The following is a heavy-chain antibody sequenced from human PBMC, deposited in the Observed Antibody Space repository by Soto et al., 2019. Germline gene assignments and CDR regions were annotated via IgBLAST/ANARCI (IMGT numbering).Heavy chain of an antibody. CDR3: ARGFLRDGYKAGY. D-gene: IGHD5-12*01. Sequence: SVKVSCKASGGTFSSYAISWVRQAPGQGLEWLGGVIPSFGTANYAQKCQGRVTITADESTSTAYMELSSLRSEDTAVYYCARGFLRDGYKAGYWGQGTLVTVSS. J-gene: IGHJ4*02. V-gene: IGHV1-69*13. CDR2: VIPSFGTA. CDR1: GGTFSSYA.